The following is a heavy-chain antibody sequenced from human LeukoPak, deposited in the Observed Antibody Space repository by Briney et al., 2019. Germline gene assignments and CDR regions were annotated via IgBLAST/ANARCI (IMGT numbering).Heavy chain of an antibody. Sequence: ASVKVSCKASGYTFTGYYMHWVRQAPGQGLEWMGWINPNSGGTNYAQKFQGWVTVTRDTSISTAYMELSRLRSDDTAVYYCARRRFVVVPAALDYWGQGTLVTVSS. CDR3: ARRRFVVVPAALDY. CDR2: INPNSGGT. V-gene: IGHV1-2*04. J-gene: IGHJ4*02. D-gene: IGHD2-2*01. CDR1: GYTFTGYY.